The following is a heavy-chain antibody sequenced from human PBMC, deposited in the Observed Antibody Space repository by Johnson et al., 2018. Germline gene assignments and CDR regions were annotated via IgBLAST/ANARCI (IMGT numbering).Heavy chain of an antibody. J-gene: IGHJ6*02. CDR2: ISSSSSYI. D-gene: IGHD4-17*01. Sequence: VQLVQSGGGLVKPGGSLRLSCAASGFTFSSSSMNWVRQAPGKGLEWVSSISSSSSYIYYADSVKGRFTISRDNAKTSLNLQMNILRTEDTSVYYCAGFFKPPLMYCDYSYYYGMDVCGQGTTVTVSS. CDR1: GFTFSSSS. CDR3: AGFFKPPLMYCDYSYYYGMDV. V-gene: IGHV3-21*01.